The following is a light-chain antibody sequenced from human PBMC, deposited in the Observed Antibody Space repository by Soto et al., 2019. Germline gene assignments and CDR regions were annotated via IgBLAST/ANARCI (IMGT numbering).Light chain of an antibody. V-gene: IGLV1-51*01. CDR3: GQSASRLRAGL. Sequence: QSVLTQPPSVSAAPGQKVTISCSGSSSNIGSNYVSWYQQLPGTAPKLLIYDDNNRPSGIPDLLSGSKTGTSATLGITGLEPEDEADYYCGQSASRLRAGLFGGGTKIPVL. CDR1: SSNIGSNY. J-gene: IGLJ2*01. CDR2: DDN.